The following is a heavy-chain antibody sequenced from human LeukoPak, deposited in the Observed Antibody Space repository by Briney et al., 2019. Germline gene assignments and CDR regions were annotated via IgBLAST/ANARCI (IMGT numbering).Heavy chain of an antibody. V-gene: IGHV4-61*01. J-gene: IGHJ5*02. Sequence: PSETLSLTCTVSGGSVSSGSYYWSWIRQPPGKGLEWIGYIYYSGSTNYNPSLKSRVTISVDTSKNQFSLKLSSVTAADTAVYYCASLRSYYDSSGYYISWGQGTLVTVSS. CDR2: IYYSGST. CDR1: GGSVSSGSYY. CDR3: ASLRSYYDSSGYYIS. D-gene: IGHD3-22*01.